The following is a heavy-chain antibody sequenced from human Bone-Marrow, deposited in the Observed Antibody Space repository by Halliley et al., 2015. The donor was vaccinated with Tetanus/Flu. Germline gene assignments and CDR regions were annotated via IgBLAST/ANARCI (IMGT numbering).Heavy chain of an antibody. V-gene: IGHV3-43*02. D-gene: IGHD2-21*01. CDR2: ISGDGVST. J-gene: IGHJ4*02. Sequence: SLISGDGVSTYYADSVKGRFTISRDNSKNSLYLQIHSLRPEDAALYYCVKATTGGDYPLPYYFDYWGQGTRVAVSS. CDR3: VKATTGGDYPLPYYFDY.